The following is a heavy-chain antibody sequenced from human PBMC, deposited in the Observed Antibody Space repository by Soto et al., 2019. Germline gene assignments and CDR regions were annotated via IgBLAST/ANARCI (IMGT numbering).Heavy chain of an antibody. CDR1: GDTFTDYY. CDR2: VNPSGGHT. CDR3: ARGGHVVVVTAAVDY. J-gene: IGHJ4*02. Sequence: QVQLMQSGAEVKKPGASVKVSCKASGDTFTDYYIHWVRQAPGQGLEWMGTVNPSGGHTTYAQHFLGRVTRTRDTSTSTLYMELTSLTSDDTAIYYCARGGHVVVVTAAVDYWGQVTLVTVSS. V-gene: IGHV1-46*01. D-gene: IGHD2-21*02.